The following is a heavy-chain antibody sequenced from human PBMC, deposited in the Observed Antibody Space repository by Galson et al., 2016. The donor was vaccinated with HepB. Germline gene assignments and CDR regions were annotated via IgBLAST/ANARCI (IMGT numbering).Heavy chain of an antibody. Sequence: QSGAEVKKPGESLKISCKGSGYSFTTYWIVWVRQMPGKGLEWMGITNPGYSDTRYSPSFQGQVTIAIDKSTNTAYLQWSSLKASDTAMYYCARRQLAGAARGGHLDSWGQGTLVTVSS. V-gene: IGHV5-51*01. CDR1: GYSFTTYW. CDR2: TNPGYSDT. CDR3: ARRQLAGAARGGHLDS. D-gene: IGHD1-26*01. J-gene: IGHJ4*02.